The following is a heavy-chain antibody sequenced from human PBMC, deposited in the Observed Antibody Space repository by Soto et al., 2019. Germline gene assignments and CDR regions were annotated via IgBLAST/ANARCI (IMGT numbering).Heavy chain of an antibody. CDR2: IRSKANSYAT. CDR3: TTPYCSGGSCYHDGYYYYYGMDV. D-gene: IGHD2-15*01. Sequence: VGSLRLSCAASGFTFSGSAMHWVRQASGKGLEWVGRIRSKANSYATAYAASVKGRFTISRDDSKNTAYLQMNSLKTEDTAVYYCTTPYCSGGSCYHDGYYYYYGMDVWGQGTTVTVSS. CDR1: GFTFSGSA. J-gene: IGHJ6*02. V-gene: IGHV3-73*01.